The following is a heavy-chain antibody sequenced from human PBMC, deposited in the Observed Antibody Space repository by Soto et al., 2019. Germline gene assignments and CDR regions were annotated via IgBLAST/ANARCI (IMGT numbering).Heavy chain of an antibody. CDR1: GGSFSGYY. CDR3: ARDSKGTTVTTTSYYFDY. D-gene: IGHD4-17*01. V-gene: IGHV4-34*01. J-gene: IGHJ4*02. Sequence: SETLSLTCAVYGGSFSGYYWSWIRQPPGKGLEWIGEINHSGSTNYNPSLKSRVTISVDTSKNQFSLKLSSVTAADTAVYYCARDSKGTTVTTTSYYFDYWGQGTLVTVSS. CDR2: INHSGST.